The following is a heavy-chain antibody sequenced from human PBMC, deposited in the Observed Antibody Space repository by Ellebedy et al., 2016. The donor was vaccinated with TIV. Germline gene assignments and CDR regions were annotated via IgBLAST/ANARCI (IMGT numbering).Heavy chain of an antibody. CDR1: GFTFSSYW. Sequence: GESLKISCAASGFTFSSYWMTWVRQAPGKGLEWVANINEDGSDKYHADSMKGRFTISRDNVKNSLYLEMDSLRDGDTAVYYCASDNCFRRDYWGQGTLVTVSS. V-gene: IGHV3-7*03. J-gene: IGHJ4*02. CDR2: INEDGSDK. CDR3: ASDNCFRRDY. D-gene: IGHD2-15*01.